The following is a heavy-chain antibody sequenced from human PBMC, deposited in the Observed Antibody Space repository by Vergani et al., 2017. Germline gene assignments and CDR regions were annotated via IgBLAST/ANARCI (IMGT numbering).Heavy chain of an antibody. CDR2: IHHSENT. CDR3: ARTESFILRYFHWAL. J-gene: IGHJ4*02. Sequence: QLHLQESGPGLVKSSETLSLTCSVSFDSIRNLYCNWIRQPPGKGLEWIGSIHHSENTNYNPSLKTRVTISVDTSKNQFSLEVTSVTAADTAIYFCARTESFILRYFHWALWGQGTLVTVSS. V-gene: IGHV4-59*08. D-gene: IGHD3-9*01. CDR1: FDSIRNLY.